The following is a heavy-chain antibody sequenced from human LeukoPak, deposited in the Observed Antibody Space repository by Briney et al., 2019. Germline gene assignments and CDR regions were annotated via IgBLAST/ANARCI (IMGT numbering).Heavy chain of an antibody. V-gene: IGHV4-4*07. D-gene: IGHD3-22*01. CDR3: ARESYDSSGYYSSEFFDY. CDR2: IYTSWST. Sequence: SETLTLTCTVSGRSISSYYWSWIRQPAGKGLEWIGRIYTSWSTKYNPSLKSRVTMSVDTSKNQFSLKLSSVTDADTAVYYCARESYDSSGYYSSEFFDYWGQGTLVTVSS. J-gene: IGHJ4*02. CDR1: GRSISSYY.